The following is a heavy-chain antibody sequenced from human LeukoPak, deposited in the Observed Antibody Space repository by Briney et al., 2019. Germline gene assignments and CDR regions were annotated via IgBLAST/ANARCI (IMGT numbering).Heavy chain of an antibody. D-gene: IGHD3-22*01. CDR1: DYSISSGYGYY. CDR2: IYYSGST. CDR3: ARGVAYYYDSSGYSPVGYFDY. J-gene: IGHJ4*02. Sequence: PSETLSLTCTVSDYSISSGYGYYWSWIRQPLGKGLEWIGYIYYSGSTNYNPSLKSRVTISVDTSKNQFSLKLSSVTAADTAVYYCARGVAYYYDSSGYSPVGYFDYWGQGTLVTVSS. V-gene: IGHV4-61*08.